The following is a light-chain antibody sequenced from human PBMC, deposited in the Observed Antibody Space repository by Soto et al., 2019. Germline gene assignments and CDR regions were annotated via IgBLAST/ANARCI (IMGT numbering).Light chain of an antibody. J-gene: IGKJ1*01. CDR1: QGISNY. V-gene: IGKV1-17*03. Sequence: EMQSTPSASSMSAYLAPRARMPCGSSQGISNYLAWFQQKTGKVPKRLIYVASNLQSGVPSRFSGSGSGTEFSLTISSRQSEDFAPYYCLQHNSNPRTFGQGKKVDIK. CDR3: LQHNSNPRT. CDR2: VAS.